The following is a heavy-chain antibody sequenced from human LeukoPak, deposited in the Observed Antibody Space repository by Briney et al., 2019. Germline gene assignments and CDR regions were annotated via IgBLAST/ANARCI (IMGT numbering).Heavy chain of an antibody. CDR1: GFTFSSYG. V-gene: IGHV3-33*01. CDR3: LAKGFDY. CDR2: IWYDGSSK. J-gene: IGHJ4*02. Sequence: GRSLRLSCAASGFTFSSYGMHWVRQAPGKGLEWVAVIWYDGSSKYYADSVKGRFTISRDNSKNTLYLQMNSLRAEDTAVYYCLAKGFDYWGQGTLVTVSS.